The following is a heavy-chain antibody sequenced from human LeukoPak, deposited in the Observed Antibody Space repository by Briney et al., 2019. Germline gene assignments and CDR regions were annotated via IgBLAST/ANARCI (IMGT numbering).Heavy chain of an antibody. D-gene: IGHD1-14*01. CDR2: LLYDGNTK. V-gene: IGHV3-33*01. Sequence: GRSLGLSCAASGFSLSNYGMHWVRQAPGKGLEWVAALLYDGNTKHYADSVKGRFTISRDISKNTFYLQMNSLTAEDTAVYYCARDHRPEIQYYYMDVWGKGTTVAVSS. CDR1: GFSLSNYG. J-gene: IGHJ6*03. CDR3: ARDHRPEIQYYYMDV.